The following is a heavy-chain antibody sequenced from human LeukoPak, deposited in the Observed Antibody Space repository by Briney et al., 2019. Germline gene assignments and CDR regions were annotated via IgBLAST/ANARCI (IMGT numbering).Heavy chain of an antibody. CDR3: ARDSGNYIDY. CDR1: GFTFSHFS. J-gene: IGHJ4*01. CDR2: ISGSSKTI. D-gene: IGHD2/OR15-2a*01. Sequence: GGSLRLSCTASGFTFSHFSMNWVRLAPGKGLQWVSFISGSSKTIYYGDSVKGRFTISRDNAKNSLYLQMNGLRGEDAALYFCARDSGNYIDYWGQGTQVVVSS. V-gene: IGHV3-48*01.